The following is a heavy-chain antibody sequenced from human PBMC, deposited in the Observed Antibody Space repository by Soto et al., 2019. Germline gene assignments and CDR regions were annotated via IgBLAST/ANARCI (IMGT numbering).Heavy chain of an antibody. V-gene: IGHV1-69*13. CDR3: ARDLRGNSFYYYKDV. CDR1: GGTFSSYA. J-gene: IGHJ6*03. Sequence: ASVKVSCKASGGTFSSYAISWVRQAPGQGLEWMGGIIPIFGTANYAQKFQGRVTITADESTSTAYMELSSLRSEDTAVYYCARDLRGNSFYYYKDVWGKGTTVNVSS. D-gene: IGHD6-13*01. CDR2: IIPIFGTA.